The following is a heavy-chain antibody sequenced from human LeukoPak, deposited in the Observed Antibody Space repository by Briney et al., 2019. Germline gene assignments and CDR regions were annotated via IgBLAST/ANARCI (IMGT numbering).Heavy chain of an antibody. Sequence: GGSLRLSCAASGFPFSASWMDWVRQAPGKGMEWVANIKQDGREKHYADSVKGRFTISRDNPKNSLFLQMNGLRAEDTAVYYCSRRLDYWGQGALVTVSS. CDR3: SRRLDY. J-gene: IGHJ4*02. CDR2: IKQDGREK. V-gene: IGHV3-7*01. CDR1: GFPFSASW.